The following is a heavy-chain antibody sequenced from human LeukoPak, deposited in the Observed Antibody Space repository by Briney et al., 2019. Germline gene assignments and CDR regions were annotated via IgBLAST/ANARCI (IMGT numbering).Heavy chain of an antibody. D-gene: IGHD3-22*01. CDR2: ISYDGSNK. CDR3: AKSVGRNYYDSSGYLDY. J-gene: IGHJ4*02. CDR1: GFTFSSYG. V-gene: IGHV3-30*18. Sequence: GGSLRLSCAASGFTFSSYGMHWVRQAPGKGLEWVAVISYDGSNKYYADSVKGRFTISRDNSKNTLYLQMKSLRAEDTAVYYCAKSVGRNYYDSSGYLDYWGQGTLVTVSS.